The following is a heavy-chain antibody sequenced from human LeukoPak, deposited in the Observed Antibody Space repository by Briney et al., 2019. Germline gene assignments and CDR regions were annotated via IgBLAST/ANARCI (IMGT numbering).Heavy chain of an antibody. CDR3: ARSPDPGIAARLPEGY. D-gene: IGHD6-6*01. J-gene: IGHJ4*02. V-gene: IGHV1-46*01. CDR1: GYTFTSYY. Sequence: ASVKVSCKASGYTFTSYYMHWVRQAPGQGLEWMGIINPSGGSTSYAQKFQGRVTVTRDTSTSTVYMELSSLRSEDTAVYYCARSPDPGIAARLPEGYWGQGTLVTVSS. CDR2: INPSGGST.